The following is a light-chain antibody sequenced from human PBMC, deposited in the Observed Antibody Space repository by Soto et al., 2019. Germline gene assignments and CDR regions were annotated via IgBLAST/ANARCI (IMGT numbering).Light chain of an antibody. CDR3: CSFARGSSYV. CDR2: EGS. V-gene: IGLV2-23*01. CDR1: SSDVGGYNY. Sequence: QSALTQPPSASGSPGQSVTISCTGTSSDVGGYNYVSWYQQHPGKAPKLIISEGSERPSGVSTRFSGSKSGNTASLTISGLQAEDEADYYCCSFARGSSYVFGTGTKVTVL. J-gene: IGLJ1*01.